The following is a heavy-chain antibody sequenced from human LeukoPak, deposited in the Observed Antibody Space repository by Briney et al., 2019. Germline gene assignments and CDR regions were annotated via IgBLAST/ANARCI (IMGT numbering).Heavy chain of an antibody. CDR2: IGTAGDT. V-gene: IGHV3-13*04. Sequence: PGGSLRLSCAVSGFTLSSSDMHWVRQAAGKGLEWVSAIGTAGDTYYPGSVKGRFTISRENAKNSLYLQMNSLRAGDTAVYYCARGVGAFDIWGQGTMVTVSS. CDR3: ARGVGAFDI. D-gene: IGHD2-15*01. CDR1: GFTLSSSD. J-gene: IGHJ3*02.